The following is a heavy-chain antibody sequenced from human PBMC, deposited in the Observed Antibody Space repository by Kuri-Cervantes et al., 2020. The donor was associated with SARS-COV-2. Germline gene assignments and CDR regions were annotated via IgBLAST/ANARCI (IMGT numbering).Heavy chain of an antibody. V-gene: IGHV3-23*01. CDR2: ISGYGDIT. J-gene: IGHJ4*02. D-gene: IGHD2-21*01. Sequence: GESLKISCAAFGFTFSSSARSWVRQAPGKGLEWVSAISGYGDITHYADSVKGRFTISRDNSQNTLYLHMKSLRSEDTAMYYCAKDRVGVQDFWGQGTLVTVSS. CDR3: AKDRVGVQDF. CDR1: GFTFSSSA.